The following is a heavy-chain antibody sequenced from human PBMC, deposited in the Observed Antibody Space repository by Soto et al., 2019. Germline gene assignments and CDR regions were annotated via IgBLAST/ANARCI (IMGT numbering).Heavy chain of an antibody. CDR2: ISDDGTKT. Sequence: QVQLVECGGVVVQPGRSLRVSCAASGFTFSIYAMHWVRQAPGTGLDWVAVISDDGTKTYYADSVKGRFTISRDNSKNTVYLQMSSLRDEDTVVYYCARGRGPRRKWIIDPFDYWGQGTLVTVS. CDR1: GFTFSIYA. V-gene: IGHV3-30*03. D-gene: IGHD3-10*01. J-gene: IGHJ4*02. CDR3: ARGRGPRRKWIIDPFDY.